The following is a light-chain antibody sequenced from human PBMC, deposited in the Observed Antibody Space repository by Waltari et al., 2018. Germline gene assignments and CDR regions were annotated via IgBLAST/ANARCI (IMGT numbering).Light chain of an antibody. V-gene: IGKV1-27*01. CDR2: AAS. Sequence: DIQMTQSPSSLSESLGDRVTVTCRASQDINKELNWYQQKPGKAPTLLISAASTLQTGVSSRFSGSGSGTDFSLTISSLQPEDVATFYCQQDHSTPFTFGPGTKLDI. J-gene: IGKJ3*01. CDR3: QQDHSTPFT. CDR1: QDINKE.